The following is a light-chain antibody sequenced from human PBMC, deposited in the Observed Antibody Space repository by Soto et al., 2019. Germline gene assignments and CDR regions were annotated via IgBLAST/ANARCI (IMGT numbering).Light chain of an antibody. Sequence: EVGLTQSPGTLSLNPWERATLSCRASQSVSSNYLAWYQQKPGQAPRVLIYGASNRETGIPDRFSGRGSGTDFTLTISRLEPEDFAVYFCQQYGSSPQTFGQGTKVDIK. CDR3: QQYGSSPQT. CDR1: QSVSSNY. J-gene: IGKJ1*01. CDR2: GAS. V-gene: IGKV3-20*01.